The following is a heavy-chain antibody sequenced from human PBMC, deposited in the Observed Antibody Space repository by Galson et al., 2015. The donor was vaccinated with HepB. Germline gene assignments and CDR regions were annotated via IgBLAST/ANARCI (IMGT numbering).Heavy chain of an antibody. J-gene: IGHJ6*02. CDR1: GYTFTTYY. CDR3: ARTRNYDEILIGYQYSRVYGLDV. D-gene: IGHD3-9*01. V-gene: IGHV1-2*06. Sequence: SVKVSCKASGYTFTTYYIHWVRQAPGQGLEWMGRINPNSGGTNYAQKFQGRVTMTRDTSITTVYMELSRLRSDDTAIYYCARTRNYDEILIGYQYSRVYGLDVWGQGTTVTVS. CDR2: INPNSGGT.